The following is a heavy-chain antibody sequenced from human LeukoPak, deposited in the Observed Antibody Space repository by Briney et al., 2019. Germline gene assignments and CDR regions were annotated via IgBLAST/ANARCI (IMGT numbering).Heavy chain of an antibody. Sequence: SETLSLTCTVSGASISSGGYSWNWIRQSPGKGLEWIGNIYHGGIPDYNPSLKTRVTISLDRSKQQFSLKLTSVTAADTAVYYCAKDRANGDYAAFDIWGQGTRVTVSP. D-gene: IGHD4-17*01. CDR2: IYHGGIP. J-gene: IGHJ3*02. V-gene: IGHV4-30-2*06. CDR1: GASISSGGYS. CDR3: AKDRANGDYAAFDI.